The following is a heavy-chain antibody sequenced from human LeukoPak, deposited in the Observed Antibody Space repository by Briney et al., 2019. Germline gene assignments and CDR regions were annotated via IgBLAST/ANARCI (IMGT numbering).Heavy chain of an antibody. D-gene: IGHD2-21*02. V-gene: IGHV4-34*01. J-gene: IGHJ4*02. CDR3: ARGLDCGGDCSMYYFDY. CDR1: GGSFSGYY. Sequence: SETLSLTCAVYGGSFSGYYWSWIRQPPGKGLEWIGEINHSGSTNYNPSLKSRVTISVDTSKNQFSLKLSSVTAADTAVYYCARGLDCGGDCSMYYFDYWAREPWSPSPQ. CDR2: INHSGST.